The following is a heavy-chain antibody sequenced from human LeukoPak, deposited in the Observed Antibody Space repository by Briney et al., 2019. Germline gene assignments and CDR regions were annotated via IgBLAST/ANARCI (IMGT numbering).Heavy chain of an antibody. Sequence: ASVKVSCKASGYTFTSYGISGVRQAPGQGLEWMGWISAYNGNTNYAQKLQGRVTMTTDTSTSTAYMELRSLRSDDTAVYYCAREELKMGATAYWGQGTLVTVSS. CDR3: AREELKMGATAY. CDR1: GYTFTSYG. D-gene: IGHD1-26*01. J-gene: IGHJ4*02. V-gene: IGHV1-18*01. CDR2: ISAYNGNT.